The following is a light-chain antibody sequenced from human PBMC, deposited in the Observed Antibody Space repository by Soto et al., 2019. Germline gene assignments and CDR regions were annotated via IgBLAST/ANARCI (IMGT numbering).Light chain of an antibody. V-gene: IGKV3-20*01. J-gene: IGKJ1*01. Sequence: EIVLTQSPGTLSLFPGERATLSCRASQSVTSRYLGWYQQKPGQAPRLLIFGASIRDTGIPDRLSGSGSGTDFTLSIRRLDTEDFAVYYCQQYGSSPGTFGQGTKVEIK. CDR3: QQYGSSPGT. CDR1: QSVTSRY. CDR2: GAS.